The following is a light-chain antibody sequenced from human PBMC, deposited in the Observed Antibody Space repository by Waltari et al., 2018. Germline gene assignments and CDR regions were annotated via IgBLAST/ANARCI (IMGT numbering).Light chain of an antibody. CDR2: DAS. CDR3: QQYHSRPVLA. CDR1: QSVSTN. V-gene: IGKV3D-15*01. Sequence: EIVMTQSPAILSASLGERATLSCRASQSVSTNLAWYQGKPGQPPRLLFYDASTRAADIPARFSVSGTGTEFTLTISSLQSEDFAVYYCQQYHSRPVLAFGGGTKVE. J-gene: IGKJ4*01.